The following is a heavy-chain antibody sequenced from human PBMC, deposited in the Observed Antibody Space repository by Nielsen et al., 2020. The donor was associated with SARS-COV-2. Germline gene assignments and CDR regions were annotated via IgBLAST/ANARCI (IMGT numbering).Heavy chain of an antibody. CDR3: ARPEVPWYNWNDIGHSHFDY. V-gene: IGHV1-46*01. D-gene: IGHD1-1*01. CDR1: GYTFTSYY. CDR2: INPSGGST. J-gene: IGHJ4*02. Sequence: ASVKVSCKASGYTFTSYYMHWVRQAPGQGLEWMGIINPSGGSTSYAQKFQGRVTMTRDTSTSTVYMELSSLRSEDTVVYYCARPEVPWYNWNDIGHSHFDYWGQGTLVTVSS.